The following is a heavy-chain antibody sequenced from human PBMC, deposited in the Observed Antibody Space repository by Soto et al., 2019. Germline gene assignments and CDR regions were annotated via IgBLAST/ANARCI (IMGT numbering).Heavy chain of an antibody. CDR1: GGTFSSYA. J-gene: IGHJ4*02. Sequence: SSVKVSCKASGGTFSSYAISWVRQAPGQGLEWMGGIIPIFGTANYAQKFQGRVTITADESTSTAYMELSSLRSEDTAVYYCARVAVGVYGDYENFDYWGQGTLVTVSS. CDR3: ARVAVGVYGDYENFDY. CDR2: IIPIFGTA. V-gene: IGHV1-69*13. D-gene: IGHD4-17*01.